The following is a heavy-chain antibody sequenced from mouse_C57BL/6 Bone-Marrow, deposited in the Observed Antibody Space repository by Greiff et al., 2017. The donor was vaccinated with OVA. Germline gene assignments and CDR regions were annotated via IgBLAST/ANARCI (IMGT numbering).Heavy chain of an antibody. D-gene: IGHD2-4*01. CDR2: IDPSDSYT. J-gene: IGHJ2*01. V-gene: IGHV1-50*01. Sequence: QVQLQQPGAELVKPRASVKLSCKASGYTFTSYWMQWVKQRPGQGLEWIGEIDPSDSYTNYNQKFKGKATLTVDTSSSTAYMQLSSLTSEDSAVYYCARSIYYYYDVYYFDYWGQGTTLTVSS. CDR1: GYTFTSYW. CDR3: ARSIYYYYDVYYFDY.